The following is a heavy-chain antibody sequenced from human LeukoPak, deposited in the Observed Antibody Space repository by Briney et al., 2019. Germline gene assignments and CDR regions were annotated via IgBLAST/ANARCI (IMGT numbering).Heavy chain of an antibody. CDR3: ARDPMPRSGSYGGGWFDP. CDR1: GITLNDLS. Sequence: ASVKVSCKVSGITLNDLSIQWVRQAPGKGLEWMGGFDPEDGETIYAPKFQARVTMTQDTYEDTAYMELSSLRSEDTAVYYCARDPMPRSGSYGGGWFDPWGQGTLVTVSS. V-gene: IGHV1-24*01. CDR2: FDPEDGET. D-gene: IGHD1-26*01. J-gene: IGHJ5*02.